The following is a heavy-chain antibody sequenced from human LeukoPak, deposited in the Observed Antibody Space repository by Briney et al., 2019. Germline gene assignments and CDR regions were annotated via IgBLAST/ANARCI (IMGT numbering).Heavy chain of an antibody. J-gene: IGHJ4*02. CDR1: GLAFSSYS. V-gene: IGHV3-30*04. CDR3: ARDFTPEWFDIH. CDR2: ISYDGSDE. Sequence: PGGSLRLSCVASGLAFSSYSMHRVRQAPGKGLEWVGVISYDGSDEYYTDSVKGRFTISRDNSKNTVYLQMNSLRAGDTAVYYCARDFTPEWFDIHWGQGTPVTVS. D-gene: IGHD3-3*01.